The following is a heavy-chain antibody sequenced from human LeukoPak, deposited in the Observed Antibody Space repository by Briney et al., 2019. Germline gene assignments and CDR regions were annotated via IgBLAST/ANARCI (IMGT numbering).Heavy chain of an antibody. CDR1: GYTFTSYG. J-gene: IGHJ4*02. CDR3: AREPYYDSSGYVDY. Sequence: ASVKVSCKASGYTFTSYGISWVRQAPGQGLEWMGWISAYNGNTNYAQKLQGRVTMTTDTFTSTAYMELRSLRSDDTAVYYCAREPYYDSSGYVDYWGQGTLVTVSS. CDR2: ISAYNGNT. V-gene: IGHV1-18*01. D-gene: IGHD3-22*01.